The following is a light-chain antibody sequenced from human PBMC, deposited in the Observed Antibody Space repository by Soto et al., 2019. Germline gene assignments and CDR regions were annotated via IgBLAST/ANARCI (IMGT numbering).Light chain of an antibody. CDR3: QQYGSSLFT. CDR2: GAS. Sequence: EIVLTQSPGTLSLSPGVRANLSCRGSQSVSSSYLAWYQQKPGQAPRLLIYGASSRATGIPDRFSGSGSGTDFTLTISRLEPEDFAVYYCQQYGSSLFTFGGGTKVEIK. J-gene: IGKJ4*01. CDR1: QSVSSSY. V-gene: IGKV3-20*01.